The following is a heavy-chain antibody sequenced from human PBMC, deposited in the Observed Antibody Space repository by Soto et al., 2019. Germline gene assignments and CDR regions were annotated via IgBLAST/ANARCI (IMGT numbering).Heavy chain of an antibody. CDR2: IYYSGST. CDR1: GGSVSSGSYY. CDR3: ARYRLNSNGWLVVGFDP. V-gene: IGHV4-61*01. Sequence: QVQLQESGPGLVKPSETLSLTCTVSGGSVSSGSYYWSWIRQPPGKGLQWIGYIYYSGSTNYNPSISSRDTRTEDTSKNQFSLTLSSVTAADTAVYYCARYRLNSNGWLVVGFDPWGQGTLVTVSS. D-gene: IGHD6-19*01. J-gene: IGHJ5*02.